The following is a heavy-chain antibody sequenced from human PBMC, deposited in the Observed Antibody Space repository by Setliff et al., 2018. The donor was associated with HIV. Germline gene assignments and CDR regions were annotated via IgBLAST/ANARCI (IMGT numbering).Heavy chain of an antibody. Sequence: KASETLSLTCAVSGYSISSGYYWGWIRQPPGRGLEWIGRIYTSGSTDYNPSLKSRLTISVDTPKNQFSLKLSSVTAADTAVYYCASHQHNFTGYYYYYYYMAVWGRGTMVTVSS. CDR2: IYTSGST. D-gene: IGHD3-9*01. J-gene: IGHJ6*03. V-gene: IGHV4-38-2*01. CDR3: ASHQHNFTGYYYYYYYMAV. CDR1: GYSISSGYY.